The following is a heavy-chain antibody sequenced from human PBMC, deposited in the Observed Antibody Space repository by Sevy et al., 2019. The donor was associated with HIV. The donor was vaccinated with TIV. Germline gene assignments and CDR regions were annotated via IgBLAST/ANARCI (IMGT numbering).Heavy chain of an antibody. V-gene: IGHV3-33*01. CDR3: ATEYNNGYDY. CDR2: IWNDGNDK. CDR1: RFSLSNYA. J-gene: IGHJ4*02. Sequence: GGSLRLSCVASRFSLSNYAMHWVRQAPGKGLEWVAVIWNDGNDKSYADSVKGRFTISRDNAKNTLYLQMNSLRAEDTAIYYCATEYNNGYDYWGQGTMVTVSS. D-gene: IGHD5-18*01.